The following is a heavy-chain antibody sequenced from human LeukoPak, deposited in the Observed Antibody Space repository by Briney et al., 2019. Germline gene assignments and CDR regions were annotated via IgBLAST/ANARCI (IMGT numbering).Heavy chain of an antibody. J-gene: IGHJ4*02. CDR3: ARAPYYDFWSGYSKYYFDY. Sequence: ASVKVSCKASGYTFTGYYIHWVRQAPGQGLEWMGWISAYNGNTNYAQKLQGRVTMTTDTSTSTAYMELRSLRSDDTAVYYCARAPYYDFWSGYSKYYFDYWGQGTLVTVSS. CDR1: GYTFTGYY. V-gene: IGHV1-18*04. D-gene: IGHD3-3*01. CDR2: ISAYNGNT.